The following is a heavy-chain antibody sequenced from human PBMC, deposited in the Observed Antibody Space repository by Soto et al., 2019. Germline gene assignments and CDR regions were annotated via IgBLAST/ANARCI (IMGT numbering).Heavy chain of an antibody. CDR3: AKTYSSSSYYYGMDV. Sequence: QVQLVQSGAEVKKPGASVKVSCKASGYTFTSYGISWVRQAPGQGLEWMGWISAYNGNTNYAQKLQGRVSMTTDTSTSTAYMDLRSLTSDDTVVYYCAKTYSSSSYYYGMDVWGQGSTVTVSS. J-gene: IGHJ6*02. CDR1: GYTFTSYG. CDR2: ISAYNGNT. D-gene: IGHD6-6*01. V-gene: IGHV1-18*01.